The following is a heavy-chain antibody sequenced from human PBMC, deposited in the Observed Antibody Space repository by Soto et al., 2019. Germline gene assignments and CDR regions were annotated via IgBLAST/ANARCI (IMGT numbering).Heavy chain of an antibody. D-gene: IGHD6-19*01. CDR3: ARRHLAVAVSPWFDP. CDR2: IDSSGEK. Sequence: QVTLKESGPVLVKPTETLTLRCTVSGLSITDSEMGVSWIRQPPGHPLERLAHIDSSGEKSYRTYLKSRLAISKDTSKREIVLTVTNMDPADTATYYCARRHLAVAVSPWFDPWGQGIPVTVSS. V-gene: IGHV2-26*01. J-gene: IGHJ5*02. CDR1: GLSITDSEMG.